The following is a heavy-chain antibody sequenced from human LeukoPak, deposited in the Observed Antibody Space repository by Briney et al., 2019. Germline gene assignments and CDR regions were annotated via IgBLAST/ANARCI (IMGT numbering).Heavy chain of an antibody. CDR3: ARHPRNYDILTGYLRY. Sequence: GGSLRLSCAASGFTFSSYWMHWVRQAPGKGLVWVSRINSDGSSTSYADSVKGRFTISRDNAKNSLYLQMNSLRAEDTAVYYCARHPRNYDILTGYLRYWGQGTLVTVSS. V-gene: IGHV3-74*01. J-gene: IGHJ4*02. D-gene: IGHD3-9*01. CDR1: GFTFSSYW. CDR2: INSDGSST.